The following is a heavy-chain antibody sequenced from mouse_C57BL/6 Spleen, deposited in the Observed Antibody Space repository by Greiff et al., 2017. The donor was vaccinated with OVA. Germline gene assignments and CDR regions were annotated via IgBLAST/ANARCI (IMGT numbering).Heavy chain of an antibody. V-gene: IGHV1-26*01. J-gene: IGHJ2*01. CDR3: ARRGNYFDY. Sequence: VQLQQSGPELVKPGASVKISCKASGYTFTDYYMNWVKQSHGKSLEWLGDINPNNGGTSYNQKFKGKATLTVDKSSSTAYMELRSLTSEDSAVYYCARRGNYFDYWGQGTTLTVSS. CDR2: INPNNGGT. D-gene: IGHD2-14*01. CDR1: GYTFTDYY.